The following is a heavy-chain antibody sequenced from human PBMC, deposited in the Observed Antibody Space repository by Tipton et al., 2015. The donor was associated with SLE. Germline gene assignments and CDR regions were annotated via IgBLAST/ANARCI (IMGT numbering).Heavy chain of an antibody. D-gene: IGHD3-3*01. V-gene: IGHV1-18*04. CDR1: GFNSRYSG. J-gene: IGHJ3*02. Sequence: QSGAEVKKPGASVKVACKASGFNSRYSGVSWMRQAPGQGLEWMGWSTGYNSNRNYAQNFQGRITLTTDTSTNTAYLDLRSLTSDDTAVYYCARDIYREWLLSPDVFDIWGQGTVVTVSS. CDR2: STGYNSNR. CDR3: ARDIYREWLLSPDVFDI.